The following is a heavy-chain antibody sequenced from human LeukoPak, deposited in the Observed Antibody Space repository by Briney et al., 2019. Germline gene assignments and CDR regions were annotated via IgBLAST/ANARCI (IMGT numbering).Heavy chain of an antibody. CDR2: INPSGGST. CDR3: AIAKRLVRAVAGRSHDAFDT. J-gene: IGHJ3*02. D-gene: IGHD6-19*01. Sequence: ASVKVSCKASGYTFTSYYMHWVRQAPGQGLEWMGIINPSGGSTSYAQKFQGRVTMTRDTSTSTVYMELSSLRSEDTAVYYCAIAKRLVRAVAGRSHDAFDTWGQGTMVTVSS. V-gene: IGHV1-46*01. CDR1: GYTFTSYY.